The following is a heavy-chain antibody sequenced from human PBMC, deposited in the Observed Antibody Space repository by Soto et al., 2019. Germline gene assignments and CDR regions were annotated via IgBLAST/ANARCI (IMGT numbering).Heavy chain of an antibody. CDR1: GYTFTGYY. CDR3: ARDPLYSDLLTGYMHYYYGMDV. D-gene: IGHD3-9*01. Sequence: ASVKVSCKASGYTFTGYYMHWVRQAPGQGLEWMGWINPNSGGTNYAQKFQGRVTMTRDTSISTAYMELSRLRSDDTAVYYCARDPLYSDLLTGYMHYYYGMDVWGQGTRVTVSS. V-gene: IGHV1-2*02. CDR2: INPNSGGT. J-gene: IGHJ6*02.